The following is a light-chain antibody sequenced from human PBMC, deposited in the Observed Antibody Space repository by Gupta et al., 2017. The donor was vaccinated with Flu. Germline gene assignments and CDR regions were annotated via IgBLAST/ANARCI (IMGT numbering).Light chain of an antibody. CDR2: RDT. CDR3: QSAATTGASRV. CDR1: ALSKQY. Sequence: YQLTQPPAMSVSPGQTATITCSGEALSKQYVYWYRQRPGQAPVLLIYRDTERASGIPDRISGSSSGTRVTFPITRVQTEDEADYYCQSAATTGASRVFGGGT. J-gene: IGLJ3*02. V-gene: IGLV3-25*02.